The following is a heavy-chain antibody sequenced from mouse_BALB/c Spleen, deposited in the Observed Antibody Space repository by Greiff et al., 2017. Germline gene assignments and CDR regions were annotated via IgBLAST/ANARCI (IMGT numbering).Heavy chain of an antibody. D-gene: IGHD2-1*01. CDR1: GFTFSSYG. J-gene: IGHJ4*01. CDR2: INSNGGST. Sequence: EVQVVESGGGLVQPGGSLKLSCAASGFTFSSYGMSWVRQTPDKRLELVATINSNGGSTYYPDSVKGRFTISRDNAKNTLYLQMSSLKSEDTAMYYCARASGNSYAMDYWGQGTSVTVSS. V-gene: IGHV5-6-3*01. CDR3: ARASGNSYAMDY.